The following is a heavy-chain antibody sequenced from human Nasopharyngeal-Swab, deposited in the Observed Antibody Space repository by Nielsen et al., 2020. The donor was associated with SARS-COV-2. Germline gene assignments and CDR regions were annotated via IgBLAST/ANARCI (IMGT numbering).Heavy chain of an antibody. CDR3: ARHVRQGLVLTDY. CDR1: GGSISSGDYY. CDR2: IYYSGST. D-gene: IGHD3/OR15-3a*01. J-gene: IGHJ4*02. V-gene: IGHV4-30-4*01. Sequence: SETLSLTCTVSGGSISSGDYYWSWIRKPPGKGLEWIGYIYYSGSTYYNPSLKSRVTISVDTSKNQFSLKLTSVTAADTAVYYCARHVRQGLVLTDYWGQGTLVTVSS.